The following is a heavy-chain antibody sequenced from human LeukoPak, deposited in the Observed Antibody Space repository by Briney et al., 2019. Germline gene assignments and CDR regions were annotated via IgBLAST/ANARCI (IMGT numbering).Heavy chain of an antibody. D-gene: IGHD2-2*01. CDR2: IYYTDTT. CDR3: ARNRNSAVLTRMWFDP. CDR1: GGSISIYS. Sequence: SETLSLTCSVWGGSISIYSWIWIRQVPGMGREDIGKIYYTDTTTYNPTLKSPVTISIDTSKTQFSLSLSSVTDADTAVYYCARNRNSAVLTRMWFDPWGRGTLVTVSS. J-gene: IGHJ5*02. V-gene: IGHV4-59*08.